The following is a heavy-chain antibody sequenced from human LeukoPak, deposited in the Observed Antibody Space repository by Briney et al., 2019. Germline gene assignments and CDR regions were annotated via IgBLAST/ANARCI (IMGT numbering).Heavy chain of an antibody. D-gene: IGHD2-2*01. V-gene: IGHV1-2*02. Sequence: ASVKVSCKASGYTFTGYYMHWVRQAPGQGLEWMGWINPKSGDSNYAQKFQGGVTLTSDTSISTAYMELNSLTSDDTAMYYCAKDGISTTWYDYYYYMDVWGQGTTVTVS. CDR3: AKDGISTTWYDYYYYMDV. CDR2: INPKSGDS. CDR1: GYTFTGYY. J-gene: IGHJ6*03.